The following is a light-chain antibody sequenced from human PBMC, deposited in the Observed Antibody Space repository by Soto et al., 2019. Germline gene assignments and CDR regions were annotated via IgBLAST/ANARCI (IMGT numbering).Light chain of an antibody. CDR2: GAS. CDR3: QQYGSSPWT. CDR1: QSVSSSY. Sequence: EIVLTQSPGTLSLSPGERATLSCRASQSVSSSYLAWYQQKPGQATRLLIYGASSRATGIPDRFSGSGSGTDVTLTISRLEPEDFAVYYCQQYGSSPWTFGQGTKVEIK. V-gene: IGKV3-20*01. J-gene: IGKJ1*01.